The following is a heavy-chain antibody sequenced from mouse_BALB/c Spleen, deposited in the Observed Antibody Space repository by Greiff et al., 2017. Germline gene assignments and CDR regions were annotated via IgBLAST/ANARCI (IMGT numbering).Heavy chain of an antibody. J-gene: IGHJ3*01. D-gene: IGHD1-1*01. CDR1: GYTFSSYW. Sequence: VQLQQSGAELMKPGASVKISCKATGYTFSSYWIEWVKQRPGHGLEWIGEILPGSGSTNYNEKFKGKATFTADTSSNTAYMQLSSLTSEDSAVYYCARGTTVVPYWGQGTLVTVSA. CDR2: ILPGSGST. CDR3: ARGTTVVPY. V-gene: IGHV1-9*01.